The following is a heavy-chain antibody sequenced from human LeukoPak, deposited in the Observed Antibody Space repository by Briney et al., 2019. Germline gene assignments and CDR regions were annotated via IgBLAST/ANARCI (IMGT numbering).Heavy chain of an antibody. D-gene: IGHD2-8*01. Sequence: ASVKVSCKASGYTLTSYYLHWVRQAPGQGLEWLGWINLNGGGTLSAQKFQGRVTMTRDASISTAYMELSRLRSDDTAVYYCATRCTNGVCYKAYYMDVWGKGTTVTVSS. V-gene: IGHV1-2*02. CDR3: ATRCTNGVCYKAYYMDV. J-gene: IGHJ6*03. CDR2: INLNGGGT. CDR1: GYTLTSYY.